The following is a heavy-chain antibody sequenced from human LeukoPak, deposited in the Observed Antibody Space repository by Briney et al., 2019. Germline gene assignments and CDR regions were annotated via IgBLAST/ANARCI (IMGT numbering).Heavy chain of an antibody. J-gene: IGHJ4*02. CDR2: ISGSGGST. V-gene: IGHV3-23*01. CDR1: GFTFSSYA. D-gene: IGHD3-22*01. CDR3: AKDLSSGYFYFDY. Sequence: QPGGSLRLSCAASGFTFSSYAMSWVRQAPGKGLEWVSAISGSGGSTYYADSVKGRFTISRDNSKNTLYLQMNNLRAEDTAVYYCAKDLSSGYFYFDYWGQGTLVTVSS.